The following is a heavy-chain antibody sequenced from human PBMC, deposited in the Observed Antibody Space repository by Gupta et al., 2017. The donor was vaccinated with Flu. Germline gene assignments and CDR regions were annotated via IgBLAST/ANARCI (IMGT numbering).Heavy chain of an antibody. V-gene: IGHV3-23*01. CDR3: AKIENYDFWSGSNAFDI. D-gene: IGHD3-3*01. Sequence: AMSCVRQSPEKGLEWVSAISGSGGSTYYADSVKGRVTISRDNSRNTLYVQMNKLTAEDTAIYYCAKIENYDFWSGSNAFDIWGQGTMVSVSS. J-gene: IGHJ3*02. CDR1: A. CDR2: ISGSGGST.